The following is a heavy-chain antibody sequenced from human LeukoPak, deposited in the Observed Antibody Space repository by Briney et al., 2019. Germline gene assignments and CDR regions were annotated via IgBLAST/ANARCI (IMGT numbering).Heavy chain of an antibody. D-gene: IGHD5-24*01. V-gene: IGHV1-69*04. CDR1: GGTFSSYA. CDR3: ARGEMATIDNYYYYGMDV. J-gene: IGHJ6*02. CDR2: IIPIFGIA. Sequence: SVKVSCKASGGTFSSYAISWVRQAPGQGLEWMGSIIPIFGIANYAQKFQGRVTITADKSTSTAYMELSSLRSEDTAVYYCARGEMATIDNYYYYGMDVWGQGTTVTVSS.